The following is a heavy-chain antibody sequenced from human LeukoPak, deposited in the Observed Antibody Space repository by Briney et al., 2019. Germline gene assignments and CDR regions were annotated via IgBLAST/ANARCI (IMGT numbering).Heavy chain of an antibody. CDR1: GGSISSGDYY. D-gene: IGHD3-10*01. J-gene: IGHJ3*02. CDR2: INHSGST. V-gene: IGHV4-30-4*01. CDR3: ARGGSEIQGPNDAFDI. Sequence: SQTLSLTCTVSGGSISSGDYYWSWIRQPPGKGLEWIGEINHSGSTNYNPSLKSRVTISVDTSKNQFSLKLSSVTAADTAVYYCARGGSEIQGPNDAFDIWGQGTMVTVSS.